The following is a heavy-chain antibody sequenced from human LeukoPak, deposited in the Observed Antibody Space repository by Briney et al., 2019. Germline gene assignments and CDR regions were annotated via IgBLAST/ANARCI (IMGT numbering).Heavy chain of an antibody. V-gene: IGHV3-53*01. D-gene: IGHD6-19*01. CDR2: IYSGGST. CDR1: GFTVSSNY. J-gene: IGHJ4*02. Sequence: GGSLRLSCAASGFTVSSNYMSWVRQAPGKGLEWVSVIYSGGSTYYADSVKGRFTISRDNSKNTLYLQMNSLRAEDTAVYYCARDVAVAGTDCFDYWGQGTLVTVSS. CDR3: ARDVAVAGTDCFDY.